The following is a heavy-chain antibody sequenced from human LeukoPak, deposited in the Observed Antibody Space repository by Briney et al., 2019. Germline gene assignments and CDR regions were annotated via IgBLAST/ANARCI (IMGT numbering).Heavy chain of an antibody. D-gene: IGHD5-18*01. CDR1: IGSISNYY. CDR2: ISYSGST. V-gene: IGHV4-59*01. Sequence: SSETLSLTCTVSIGSISNYYWSWLRQPPGKGLEWIGYISYSGSTKYNPSLKSRVTISVDTSKNQFSLKLSSVTAADTAIYYCARDSYNYGSGSLDYWGRGTLVTVSS. J-gene: IGHJ4*02. CDR3: ARDSYNYGSGSLDY.